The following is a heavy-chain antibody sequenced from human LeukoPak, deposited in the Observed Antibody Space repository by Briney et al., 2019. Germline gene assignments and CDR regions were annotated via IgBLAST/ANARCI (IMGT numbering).Heavy chain of an antibody. D-gene: IGHD2-15*01. CDR3: AKSRSGGGSCYNY. CDR1: GFIFTNYA. J-gene: IGHJ4*02. V-gene: IGHV3-23*01. CDR2: ISGSDDST. Sequence: PGGSLSPSCAASGFIFTNYAMSWARQAPGKGLGWVSTISGSDDSTYYADSVRGRFTISRDNSKNTLYLQMNSLRAEDTAVYYCAKSRSGGGSCYNYWGQGTLVTVSS.